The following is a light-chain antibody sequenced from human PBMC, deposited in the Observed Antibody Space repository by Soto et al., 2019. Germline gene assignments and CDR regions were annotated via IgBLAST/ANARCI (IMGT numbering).Light chain of an antibody. CDR3: QQSYSTPIT. CDR2: AAS. Sequence: DIQMTQSPSSLSASVGDRVTITCRASQSISGYLNWYQQKSGQAPKLLMYAASTLQSGVPSRFSGSGSGTDFTLTISSLQPEDFATYYCQQSYSTPITFGQGTRLEI. V-gene: IGKV1-39*01. J-gene: IGKJ5*01. CDR1: QSISGY.